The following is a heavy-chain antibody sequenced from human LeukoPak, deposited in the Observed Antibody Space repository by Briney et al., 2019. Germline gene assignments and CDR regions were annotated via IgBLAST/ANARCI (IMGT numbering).Heavy chain of an antibody. D-gene: IGHD6-25*01. CDR1: GVTFSTFA. Sequence: QPGGSLRLSRAASGVTFSTFAMTWVRQAPGKGLEWVSIISGSSGHIYYADSVKGRFTISRDNSKNTLYLQMTSLRAEDTAVYYCAKDLDGFWGQGTLVTVSS. CDR2: ISGSSGHI. J-gene: IGHJ4*02. CDR3: AKDLDGF. V-gene: IGHV3-23*01.